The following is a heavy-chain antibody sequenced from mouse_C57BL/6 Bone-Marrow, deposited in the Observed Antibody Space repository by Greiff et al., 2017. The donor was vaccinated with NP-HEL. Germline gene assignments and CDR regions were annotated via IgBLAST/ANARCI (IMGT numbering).Heavy chain of an antibody. CDR3: ARSSLHYYGSSSYGMDY. CDR2: IDPSDSYT. J-gene: IGHJ4*01. V-gene: IGHV1-69*01. CDR1: GYTFTSYW. D-gene: IGHD1-1*01. Sequence: QVQLQQPGAELVMPGASVKLSCKASGYTFTSYWMHWVKQRPGQGLEWIGEIDPSDSYTNYNQKFKGKSTLTVDKSSSTAYMQLSSLTSEDSAVYYCARSSLHYYGSSSYGMDYWGQGTSVTVSS.